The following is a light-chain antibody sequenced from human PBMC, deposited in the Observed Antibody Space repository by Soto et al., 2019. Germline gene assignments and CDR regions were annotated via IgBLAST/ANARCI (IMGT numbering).Light chain of an antibody. CDR1: SNDVGSYNL. CDR2: EGS. Sequence: QSALTQPASVSGSPGQSITISCTGTSNDVGSYNLVSWYQQHPGKAPKLMIYEGSKRPSGVSNRFSGCKSDNTASLTISGLQAEDEADYYCCSYASSSTFMFGGGTKLTVL. J-gene: IGLJ3*02. V-gene: IGLV2-23*03. CDR3: CSYASSSTFM.